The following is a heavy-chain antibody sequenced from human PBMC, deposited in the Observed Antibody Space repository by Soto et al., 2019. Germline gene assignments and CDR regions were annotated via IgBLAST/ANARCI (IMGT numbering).Heavy chain of an antibody. Sequence: GGSLRLSCAASGFTFSSYGMSWVRQAPGKGLEWVSGISGSGGSTYYADSVKGRFTISRDNSKNTLFLQMNSLRAEDTAVYYCAKDRPYYGSGSFDYWGQGTLVTVSS. V-gene: IGHV3-23*01. CDR1: GFTFSSYG. J-gene: IGHJ4*02. CDR3: AKDRPYYGSGSFDY. CDR2: ISGSGGST. D-gene: IGHD3-10*01.